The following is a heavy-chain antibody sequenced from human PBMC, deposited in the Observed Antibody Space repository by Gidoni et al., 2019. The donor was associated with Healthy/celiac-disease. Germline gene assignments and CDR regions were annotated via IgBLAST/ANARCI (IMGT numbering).Heavy chain of an antibody. J-gene: IGHJ4*02. CDR3: ARISFGTIFGVVIFDY. CDR2: IFSNDEK. V-gene: IGHV2-26*01. D-gene: IGHD3-3*01. CDR1: GFSLRNARMG. Sequence: QVTLKESGPVLVKPTETLTLTCTVSGFSLRNARMGVSWIRQPPGKALEWLAHIFSNDEKSYSTSLKSRLTISKDTSKSQVVLTMTTMDPVDTATYYCARISFGTIFGVVIFDYWGQGTLVTVSS.